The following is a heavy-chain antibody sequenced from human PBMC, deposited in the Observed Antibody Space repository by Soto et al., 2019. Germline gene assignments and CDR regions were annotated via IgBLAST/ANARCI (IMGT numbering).Heavy chain of an antibody. Sequence: GGSLRLSCAASGFTFSNYAMSWVRQAPWKGLEWVSAFITSDSNTYYADSVKGRFTISRGNSKNTLYLQMNSLRAEDTAVYYCARIRYYDSGSSINWFDPWGQGTLVTVSS. CDR1: GFTFSNYA. D-gene: IGHD3-10*01. V-gene: IGHV3-23*01. CDR3: ARIRYYDSGSSINWFDP. CDR2: FITSDSNT. J-gene: IGHJ5*02.